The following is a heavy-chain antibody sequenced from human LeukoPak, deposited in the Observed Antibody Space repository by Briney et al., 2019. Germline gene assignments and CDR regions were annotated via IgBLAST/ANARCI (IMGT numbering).Heavy chain of an antibody. J-gene: IGHJ4*02. Sequence: GGSLRLSCAASGFTFSDYSMNWVRQAPGKGLEWVSYISTSGGTIYYADSVKGRFTISRDNAKNSLYLQMNSLRAEDTAVYYCARDQRYCSSSSCPWEPFDYWGQGTLVTVSS. CDR1: GFTFSDYS. CDR2: ISTSGGTI. V-gene: IGHV3-48*01. D-gene: IGHD2-2*01. CDR3: ARDQRYCSSSSCPWEPFDY.